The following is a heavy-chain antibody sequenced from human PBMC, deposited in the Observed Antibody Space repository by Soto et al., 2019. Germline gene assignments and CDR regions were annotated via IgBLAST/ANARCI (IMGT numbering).Heavy chain of an antibody. CDR2: IIPIFGTA. V-gene: IGHV1-69*13. CDR1: GGTFSSYA. Sequence: AASVKVSCKASGGTFSSYAISWVRQAPGQGLEWMGGIIPIFGTANYAQKFQGRVTITADESTSTAYMELSSLRSEDTAVYYCASGGYSYGRLPYWGQGTLVTVSS. J-gene: IGHJ4*02. CDR3: ASGGYSYGRLPY. D-gene: IGHD5-18*01.